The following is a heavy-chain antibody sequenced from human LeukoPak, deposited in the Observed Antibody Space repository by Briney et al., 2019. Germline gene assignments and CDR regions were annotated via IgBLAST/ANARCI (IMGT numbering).Heavy chain of an antibody. CDR1: GYTFTSYA. D-gene: IGHD3-3*01. J-gene: IGHJ3*02. Sequence: GASVKVSCKASGYTFTSYAMNWVRQAPGQGLEWMGWINTNTGNPTYAQGFTGRFVFSLDTSVSTAYLQISSLKAEDTAVYYCARASSITIFGVVSLHAFDIWGQGTMVTVSS. CDR3: ARASSITIFGVVSLHAFDI. CDR2: INTNTGNP. V-gene: IGHV7-4-1*02.